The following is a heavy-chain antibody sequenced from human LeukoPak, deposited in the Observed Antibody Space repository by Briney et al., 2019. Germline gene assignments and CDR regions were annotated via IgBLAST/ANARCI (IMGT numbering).Heavy chain of an antibody. J-gene: IGHJ4*02. CDR2: ISGSGGST. Sequence: GGSLRLSCAASGFTFSSYGMSWVRQAPGKGLEWVSAISGSGGSTYYADSVKGRFTISRDNSKNTLYLQMNSLRAEDTAVYYCARDGESIAAAGTNFDYWGQGTLVTVPS. CDR3: ARDGESIAAAGTNFDY. CDR1: GFTFSSYG. D-gene: IGHD6-13*01. V-gene: IGHV3-23*01.